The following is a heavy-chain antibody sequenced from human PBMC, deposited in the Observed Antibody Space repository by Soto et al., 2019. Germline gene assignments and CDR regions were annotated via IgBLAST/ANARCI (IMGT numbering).Heavy chain of an antibody. V-gene: IGHV3-30*03. D-gene: IGHD2-15*01. CDR2: ISHDGSNK. J-gene: IGHJ5*02. CDR3: VRGGGGGLFDP. Sequence: GGSLRLSCTASRFTFSSYGMHWVRQAPGKGLEWVAVISHDGSNKYYADSVKGRFTISRDNAKRSLYLQMMSLTAEDTAIYYCVRGGGGGLFDPWGQGTMVTVSS. CDR1: RFTFSSYG.